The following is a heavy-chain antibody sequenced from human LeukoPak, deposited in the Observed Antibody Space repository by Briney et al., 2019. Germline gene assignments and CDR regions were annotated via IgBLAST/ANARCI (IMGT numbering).Heavy chain of an antibody. D-gene: IGHD4-11*01. V-gene: IGHV4-59*08. CDR2: IYYSGST. CDR3: ARTYSNNYYYYMDV. J-gene: IGHJ6*03. CDR1: GGSISSYY. Sequence: SETLSLTCTVSGGSISSYYWSWIRQPPGKGLEGIGYIYYSGSTNYNPSLKSRVTISVDTSKNQFSLKLSSVTAADTAVYYCARTYSNNYYYYMDVWGKGTTVTVSS.